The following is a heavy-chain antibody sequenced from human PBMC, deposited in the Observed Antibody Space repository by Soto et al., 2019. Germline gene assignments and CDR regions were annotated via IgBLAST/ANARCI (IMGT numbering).Heavy chain of an antibody. CDR2: IAPSDSYN. CDR3: ARLGIAAAGDYYYYGMDV. V-gene: IGHV5-10-1*01. Sequence: GEPLKISFKGSGYSFTSSWISWVRQMPGKGLEWMGRIAPSDSYNNYSPSFQGHVTISADKSISTAYLQWSSLKASDTAMYYCARLGIAAAGDYYYYGMDVWGQGTTVTVSS. D-gene: IGHD6-13*01. J-gene: IGHJ6*02. CDR1: GYSFTSSW.